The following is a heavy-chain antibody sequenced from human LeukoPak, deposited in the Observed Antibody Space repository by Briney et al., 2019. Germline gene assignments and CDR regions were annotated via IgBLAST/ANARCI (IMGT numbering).Heavy chain of an antibody. V-gene: IGHV4-39*07. CDR2: IYNSGNT. Sequence: PSETLSLTCTVSGGSISTYYLSWIRQPPGKGLEWIGSIYNSGNTYYNPSLKSRVTVSVDTSKNQFSLKLNSVTAADTAVYYCAREGSMIVVDWGQGTLVTVSS. CDR1: GGSISTYY. D-gene: IGHD3-22*01. J-gene: IGHJ4*02. CDR3: AREGSMIVVD.